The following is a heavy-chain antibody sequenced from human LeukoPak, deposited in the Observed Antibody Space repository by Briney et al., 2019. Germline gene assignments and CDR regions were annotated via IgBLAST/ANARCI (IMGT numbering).Heavy chain of an antibody. CDR1: GGSISSYY. D-gene: IGHD2-21*02. V-gene: IGHV4-59*01. CDR2: IYYTGST. Sequence: SETLSLTCTVSGGSISSYYWSWIRQPPGQGLEWIGYIYYTGSTSYNPSLKSRVTISVDTSKNQFSLMLSSVTAADTAVYYCAKNWLSGHDFYVLGVWGQGATVTVSS. CDR3: AKNWLSGHDFYVLGV. J-gene: IGHJ6*02.